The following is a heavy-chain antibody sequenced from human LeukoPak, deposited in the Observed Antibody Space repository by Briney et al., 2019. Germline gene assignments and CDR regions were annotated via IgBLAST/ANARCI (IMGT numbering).Heavy chain of an antibody. CDR1: GYTFTDYY. Sequence: ASVKVSCKVSGYTFTDYYMHWVQQAPGKGLEWMGLVDPEDGETIYAEKFQGRVTITADTSTDTAYTELSSLRSEDTAVDYCATSLAAAGTFKFDYWGQGTLVTVSS. J-gene: IGHJ4*02. CDR2: VDPEDGET. CDR3: ATSLAAAGTFKFDY. V-gene: IGHV1-69-2*01. D-gene: IGHD6-13*01.